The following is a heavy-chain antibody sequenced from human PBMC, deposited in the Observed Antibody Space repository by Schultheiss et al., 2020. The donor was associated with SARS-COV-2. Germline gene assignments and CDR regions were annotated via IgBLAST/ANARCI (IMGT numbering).Heavy chain of an antibody. Sequence: GSLRLSCAASGFTFSSYEMNWVRQAPGKGLEWVSVIYSGGSTYYADSVKGRFTISRDNSKNTLYLQMNSLRAEDTAVYYCARELERHYYYYMDVWGKGTTVTVSS. V-gene: IGHV3-66*01. CDR1: GFTFSSYE. CDR2: IYSGGST. J-gene: IGHJ6*03. CDR3: ARELERHYYYYMDV. D-gene: IGHD1-1*01.